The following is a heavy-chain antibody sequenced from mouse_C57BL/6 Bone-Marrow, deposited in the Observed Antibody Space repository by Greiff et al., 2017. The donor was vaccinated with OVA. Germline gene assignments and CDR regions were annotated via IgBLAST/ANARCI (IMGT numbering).Heavy chain of an antibody. CDR2: ISSGSSTI. CDR1: GFTFSDYG. V-gene: IGHV5-17*01. Sequence: EVKLVESGGGLVKPGGSLKLSCAASGFTFSDYGMHWVRQAPEKGLEWVAYISSGSSTIYYADTVKGRFTISRDNAKNNLFQQMTSLRSEDTAMYYCARGASQATPWFAYWGQGTLVTVSA. D-gene: IGHD3-2*02. J-gene: IGHJ3*01. CDR3: ARGASQATPWFAY.